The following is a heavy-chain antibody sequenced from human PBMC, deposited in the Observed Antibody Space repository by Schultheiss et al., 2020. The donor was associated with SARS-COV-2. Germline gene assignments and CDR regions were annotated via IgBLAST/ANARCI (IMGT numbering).Heavy chain of an antibody. CDR2: IYYSGST. CDR1: GGSISSYY. J-gene: IGHJ4*02. D-gene: IGHD4-23*01. Sequence: GSLRLSCTVSGGSISSYYWSWIRQPAGKGLEWIGYIYYSGSTNYNPSLKSRVTISVDTSKNQFSLKLSSVTAADTAVYYCATRQGGTTVVTPVGFDYWGQGTLVTVSS. CDR3: ATRQGGTTVVTPVGFDY. V-gene: IGHV4-59*12.